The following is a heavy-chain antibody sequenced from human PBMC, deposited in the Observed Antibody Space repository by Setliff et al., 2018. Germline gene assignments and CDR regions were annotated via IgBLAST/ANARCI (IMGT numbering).Heavy chain of an antibody. CDR2: IYYTGST. D-gene: IGHD1-1*01. Sequence: PSETLSLTCTVSGGSISSSSHYWGWIRQPPGKGLVWIGSIYYTGSTYYNPSLKSRVTMSVDTSKRQFSLKLGSATAADTAVYYCARDMGQPYYFESWGLGTLVTVSS. CDR1: GGSISSSSHY. V-gene: IGHV4-39*07. J-gene: IGHJ4*02. CDR3: ARDMGQPYYFES.